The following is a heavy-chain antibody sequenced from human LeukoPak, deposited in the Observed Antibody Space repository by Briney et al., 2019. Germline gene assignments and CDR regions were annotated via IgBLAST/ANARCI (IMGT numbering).Heavy chain of an antibody. CDR1: GGSFSGYY. CDR2: INHSGST. V-gene: IGHV4-34*01. Sequence: PSETLSLTCAVYGGSFSGYYWSWIRQPPGKGLEWIGEINHSGSTNYNPSLKSRVTISVDTSKNQFSLKLSSVTAADTAVYYCARAAARPLSHWSDPWGQGTLVTVSS. D-gene: IGHD6-6*01. CDR3: ARAAARPLSHWSDP. J-gene: IGHJ5*02.